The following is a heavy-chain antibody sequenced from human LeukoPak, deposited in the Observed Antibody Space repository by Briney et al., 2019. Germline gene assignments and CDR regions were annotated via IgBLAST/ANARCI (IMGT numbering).Heavy chain of an antibody. CDR3: ARGGEYSSSWYGDNWFDP. Sequence: GGSLRLSCAASGFTFSSYEMNWVRQAPGKGLEWVSSISSSSSYIYYADSVKGRFTISRDNAKNSLYLQMNSLRAEDTAVYYCARGGEYSSSWYGDNWFDPWGQGTLVTVSS. D-gene: IGHD6-13*01. CDR1: GFTFSSYE. J-gene: IGHJ5*02. CDR2: ISSSSSYI. V-gene: IGHV3-21*01.